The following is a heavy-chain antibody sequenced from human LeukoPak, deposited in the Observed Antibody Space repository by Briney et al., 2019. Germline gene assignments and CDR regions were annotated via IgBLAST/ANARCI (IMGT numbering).Heavy chain of an antibody. V-gene: IGHV1-2*02. D-gene: IGHD6-13*01. CDR2: INPNSGGT. CDR1: GYTFTGYY. CDR3: ARVYSSSWYAMGDAFDI. J-gene: IGHJ3*02. Sequence: ASVKVSCKASGYTFTGYYMHWVRQAPGQGLEWMGWINPNSGGTNYAQKFQGRVAMTRDTSISTAYMELSRLRSDDTAVYYCARVYSSSWYAMGDAFDIWGQGTMVTVSP.